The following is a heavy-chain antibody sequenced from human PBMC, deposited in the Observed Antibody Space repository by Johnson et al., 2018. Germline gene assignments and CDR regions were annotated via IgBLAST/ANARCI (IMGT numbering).Heavy chain of an antibody. Sequence: VQLVESGAEVKKXGESLKISCKSSGYSFTSYWIGWVRQMPGQGLECMGIIYPGDSATRYSPYLQGHVTNSADKSITTPYLQWSSLKASDTAMYYGASGYSGYGDAFDIWGQGTMVPVSS. CDR3: ASGYSGYGDAFDI. D-gene: IGHD5-12*01. CDR2: IYPGDSAT. J-gene: IGHJ3*02. V-gene: IGHV5-51*03. CDR1: GYSFTSYW.